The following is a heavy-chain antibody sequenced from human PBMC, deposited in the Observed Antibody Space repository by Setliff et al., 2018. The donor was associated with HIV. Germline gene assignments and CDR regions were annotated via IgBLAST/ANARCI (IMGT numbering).Heavy chain of an antibody. CDR2: IIPLLGTP. CDR1: GGSFRNYA. Sequence: SVKVSCKASGGSFRNYAINWVRQAPGQGLEWMGGIIPLLGTPNYAHKFQGRVTITADESTSTAYMELSSLRSEDTAVYYCARARGNYYGSGKVYYYYYYMDVWGKGTTVTVSS. D-gene: IGHD3-10*01. V-gene: IGHV1-69*13. CDR3: ARARGNYYGSGKVYYYYYYMDV. J-gene: IGHJ6*03.